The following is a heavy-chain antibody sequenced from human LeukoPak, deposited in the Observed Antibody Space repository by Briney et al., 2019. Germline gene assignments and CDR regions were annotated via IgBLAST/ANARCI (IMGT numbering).Heavy chain of an antibody. V-gene: IGHV3-48*03. D-gene: IGHD2-15*01. CDR1: GFTFSRYG. CDR3: ARVSSGGDD. CDR2: ISSSGSTI. Sequence: PGGSLRLSCAASGFTFSRYGVNWVRQAPGKGLEWVAYISSSGSTIYYADLVKGRFTISRDNAKNSLYLQMNRLRVEDTAVYYCARVSSGGDDWDQGTLVTVSS. J-gene: IGHJ4*02.